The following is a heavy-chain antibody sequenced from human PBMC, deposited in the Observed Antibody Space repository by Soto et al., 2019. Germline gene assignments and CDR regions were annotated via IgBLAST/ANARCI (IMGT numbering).Heavy chain of an antibody. CDR1: GGSFSGYY. J-gene: IGHJ4*02. CDR3: ARSSEGIAARLFDY. D-gene: IGHD6-6*01. CDR2: INHSGST. V-gene: IGHV4-34*01. Sequence: QVQLQQWGAGLLKPSETLSLTCAVYGGSFSGYYWSWIRQPPGKGLEWIGEINHSGSTNYNPSLKSRVTISVDTSKNQFSLKLSSVTAADTAVYYCARSSEGIAARLFDYWGQGTLVTVSS.